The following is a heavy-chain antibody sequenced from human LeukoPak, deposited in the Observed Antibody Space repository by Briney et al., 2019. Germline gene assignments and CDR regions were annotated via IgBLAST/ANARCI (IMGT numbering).Heavy chain of an antibody. V-gene: IGHV1-18*01. J-gene: IGHJ4*02. CDR1: GGTFSSYA. D-gene: IGHD3-22*01. Sequence: ASVKVSCKASGGTFSSYAISWVRQAPGQGLEWMGWISAYNGNTNYAQKLQGRVTMTTDTSTSTAYMELRSLRSDDTAVYYCARGRPENYYDRSGYPLDYWGQGPLVTVSS. CDR2: ISAYNGNT. CDR3: ARGRPENYYDRSGYPLDY.